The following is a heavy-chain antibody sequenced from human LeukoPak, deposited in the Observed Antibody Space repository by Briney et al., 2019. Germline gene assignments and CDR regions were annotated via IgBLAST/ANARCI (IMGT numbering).Heavy chain of an antibody. V-gene: IGHV1-2*02. CDR1: GYTFTDYY. J-gene: IGHJ4*02. D-gene: IGHD2-2*02. CDR3: ATGYCSSTSCYIGLDY. Sequence: ASVKVSCKASGYTFTDYYMHWVRQAPGQGLEWMGWINPNNGGTNYAQKFQGRVTMTRDTSISTAYMELSRLRSEDTAVYYCATGYCSSTSCYIGLDYWGQGTLVTVSS. CDR2: INPNNGGT.